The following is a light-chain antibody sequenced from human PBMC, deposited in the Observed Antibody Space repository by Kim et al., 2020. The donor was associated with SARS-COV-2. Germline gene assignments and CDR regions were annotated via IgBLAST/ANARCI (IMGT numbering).Light chain of an antibody. CDR3: QQRSNWRGT. CDR1: QSVSSY. CDR2: DAS. V-gene: IGKV3-11*01. Sequence: PGERATLTCRASQSVSSYLAWYQQKPGQAPRLLIYDASNRATGIPARFSGSGSGTDFTLTISSLEPEDFAVYYCQQRSNWRGTFGQGTKLEI. J-gene: IGKJ2*02.